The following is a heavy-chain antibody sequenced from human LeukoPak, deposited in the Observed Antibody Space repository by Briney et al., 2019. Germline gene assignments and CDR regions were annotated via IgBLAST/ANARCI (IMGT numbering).Heavy chain of an antibody. Sequence: GGSLRLSCAASGFTFNTYSMNWVRQAPGKGLEWVSYISGSSRVMYYADSVKGRFTISRDNAKNSLYLQMNSLRDDDTAMYYCARDLDTSGYTLDYWGQGTLVTVSS. CDR2: ISGSSRVM. CDR3: ARDLDTSGYTLDY. J-gene: IGHJ4*02. CDR1: GFTFNTYS. D-gene: IGHD3-22*01. V-gene: IGHV3-48*02.